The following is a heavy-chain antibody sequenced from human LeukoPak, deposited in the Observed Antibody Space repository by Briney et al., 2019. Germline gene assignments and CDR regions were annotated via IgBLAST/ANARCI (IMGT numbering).Heavy chain of an antibody. Sequence: GGSLRLSCTASGFTFGDYAMSWVRQAPGKGLEWVGFIRSKAYGGTTEYAASVKGRFTISRDDSKSIAYLQMNSLKTEDTAVYYCTRDRDVVVPAARLFSLPQGGERIFDYWGQGTLVTVSS. D-gene: IGHD2-2*01. CDR2: IRSKAYGGTT. J-gene: IGHJ4*02. CDR1: GFTFGDYA. V-gene: IGHV3-49*04. CDR3: TRDRDVVVPAARLFSLPQGGERIFDY.